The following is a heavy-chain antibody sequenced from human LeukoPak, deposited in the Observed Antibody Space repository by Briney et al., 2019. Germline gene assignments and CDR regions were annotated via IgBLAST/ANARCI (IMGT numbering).Heavy chain of an antibody. CDR2: IYPSDSDS. V-gene: IGHV5-51*01. D-gene: IGHD4-23*01. CDR1: GYSFTSYW. Sequence: GESLKISCKGSGYSFTSYWIGWVRQMPGKGLEWMGIIYPSDSDSRYRPSFQGQVTISVDKSISTAYLQWSSLKASDTAMYYCARLKDGGNDGAAFDIWGQGTMVTVSS. CDR3: ARLKDGGNDGAAFDI. J-gene: IGHJ3*02.